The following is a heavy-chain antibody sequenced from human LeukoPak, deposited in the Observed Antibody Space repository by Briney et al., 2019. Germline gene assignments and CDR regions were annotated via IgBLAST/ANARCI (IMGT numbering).Heavy chain of an antibody. Sequence: GGSLRLSCAASGFTFSSYSMNWVRQAPGKGLEWVSSISSSSSYIYYADSVKGRFTISRDNAKNSLYLQMNSLTADDTAVYYCVRGGTFRYSGTSGDYWGQGTLVTVSS. CDR2: ISSSSSYI. D-gene: IGHD1-26*01. V-gene: IGHV3-21*04. CDR1: GFTFSSYS. CDR3: VRGGTFRYSGTSGDY. J-gene: IGHJ4*02.